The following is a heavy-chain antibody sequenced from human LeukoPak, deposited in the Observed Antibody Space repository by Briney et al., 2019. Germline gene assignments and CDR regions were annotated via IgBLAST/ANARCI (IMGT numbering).Heavy chain of an antibody. CDR1: GFTFSTYA. Sequence: GGSLRLSCTASGFTFSTYAMSWVRQAPGEGLEWVSGISGTGGNTYYTDSVKGRFTISRDNSKNTVHLQTSSLRAEDTALYYCVKDRCDRTTCPEVWGQGTLVTVSS. CDR2: ISGTGGNT. CDR3: VKDRCDRTTCPEV. J-gene: IGHJ4*02. D-gene: IGHD2-2*01. V-gene: IGHV3-23*01.